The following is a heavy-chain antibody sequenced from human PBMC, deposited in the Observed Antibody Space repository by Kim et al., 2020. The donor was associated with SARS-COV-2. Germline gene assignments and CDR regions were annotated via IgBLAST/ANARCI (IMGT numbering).Heavy chain of an antibody. CDR1: GFTFSSYW. CDR2: ISADGSDK. CDR3: DVRELRRGDV. D-gene: IGHD3-10*01. Sequence: GGSLRLSCEVSGFTFSSYWMHWLRQVPGKGLVWVSRISADGSDKTYADSVKGRFTISRDNARNTMYLQMNNLRDEDTGVYYCDVRELRRGDVWGQGTTVT. J-gene: IGHJ6*02. V-gene: IGHV3-74*03.